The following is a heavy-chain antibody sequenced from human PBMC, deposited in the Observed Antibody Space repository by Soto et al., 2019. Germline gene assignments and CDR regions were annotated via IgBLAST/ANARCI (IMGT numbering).Heavy chain of an antibody. CDR1: GYSFTSYW. D-gene: IGHD2-2*01. V-gene: IGHV5-10-1*01. CDR3: ARHNDIVVVPAAPGYGMDV. CDR2: IDPSDSYT. Sequence: GESLKISCKGSGYSFTSYWISWVRQMPGKGLEWMGRIDPSDSYTNYSPSFQGHVTISADKPISTAYLQWSSLKASDTAMYYCARHNDIVVVPAAPGYGMDVRGQGTTVTVSS. J-gene: IGHJ6*02.